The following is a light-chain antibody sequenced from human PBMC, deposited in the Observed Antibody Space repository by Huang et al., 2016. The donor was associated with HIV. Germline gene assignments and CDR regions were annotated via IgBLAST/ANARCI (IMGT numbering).Light chain of an antibody. CDR3: HQRTDWPWT. Sequence: EIVLTQSPATLSLSPGERATLSCRASQSCSSYLAWYQQKPGQAPRLLIYDVSNRATGIPARFSGSGSGTDFTLTISSLEPEDFAVYYCHQRTDWPWTFGQGTKVEIK. CDR2: DVS. J-gene: IGKJ1*01. V-gene: IGKV3-11*01. CDR1: QSCSSY.